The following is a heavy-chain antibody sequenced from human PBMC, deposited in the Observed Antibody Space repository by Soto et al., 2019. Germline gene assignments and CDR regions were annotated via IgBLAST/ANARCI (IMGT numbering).Heavy chain of an antibody. CDR3: ARGRFLEWLFPNWFDP. V-gene: IGHV1-2*04. J-gene: IGHJ5*02. CDR2: INPNSGGT. CDR1: GYTFTGYY. Sequence: VASVKVSCKASGYTFTGYYMHWVRQAPGQGLEWMGWINPNSGGTNYAQKFQGWVTMTRDTSISTAYMELSRLRSDDTAVYYCARGRFLEWLFPNWFDPWGQGTLVTVSS. D-gene: IGHD3-3*01.